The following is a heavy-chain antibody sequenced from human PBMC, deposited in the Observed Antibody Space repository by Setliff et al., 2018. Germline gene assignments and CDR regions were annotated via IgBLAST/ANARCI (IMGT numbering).Heavy chain of an antibody. CDR1: GYTFTSYG. CDR2: IRAYTGNT. CDR3: AGDGQGNYNFWRGSYYYYGMDV. D-gene: IGHD3-3*01. Sequence: GASVKVSCKASGYTFTSYGISWVRQAPGQGLEWMGWIRAYTGNTNYAQKLQGRVTMTTDTSTSTAYMGLRSLRSDDTAVYYSAGDGQGNYNFWRGSYYYYGMDVWGQGTTVTVSS. J-gene: IGHJ6*02. V-gene: IGHV1-18*01.